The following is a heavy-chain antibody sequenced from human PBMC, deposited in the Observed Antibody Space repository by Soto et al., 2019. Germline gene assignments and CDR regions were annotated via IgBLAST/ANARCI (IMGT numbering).Heavy chain of an antibody. Sequence: GGSLRLSCAASGFTFSSYAMSWVRQTPGKGLEWVSAISGSGGSTYYADSVKGRFTISRDNSKNTLYLQMNSLRAEDTAVYYCAKAYCSGGSCYSFWFDPWGQGTLVTVSS. D-gene: IGHD2-15*01. CDR3: AKAYCSGGSCYSFWFDP. V-gene: IGHV3-23*01. J-gene: IGHJ5*02. CDR2: ISGSGGST. CDR1: GFTFSSYA.